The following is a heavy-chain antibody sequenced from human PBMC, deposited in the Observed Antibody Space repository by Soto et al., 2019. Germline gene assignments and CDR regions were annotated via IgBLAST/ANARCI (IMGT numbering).Heavy chain of an antibody. D-gene: IGHD6-6*01. Sequence: GGSLRLSCAASGFTFSSYSMSWVRQAPRKGLEWVSSISSSSSYIYYADSLKGRFTISRDNAKSSLYLQMNSLRAEDTAVYYCARDLSSSVDSWGQGTLVTVSS. CDR3: ARDLSSSVDS. CDR1: GFTFSSYS. CDR2: ISSSSSYI. V-gene: IGHV3-21*01. J-gene: IGHJ4*02.